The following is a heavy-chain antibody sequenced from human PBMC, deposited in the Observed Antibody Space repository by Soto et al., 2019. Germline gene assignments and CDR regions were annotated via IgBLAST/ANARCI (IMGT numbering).Heavy chain of an antibody. CDR1: GFTFSSYA. Sequence: QVQLVESGGGVVQPGRSLRLSCAASGFTFSSYAMHWVRQAPGKGLEWVAVISYDGSNKYYADSVKGRFTISRDNSKNTLYQQMISLRAEDTAVYYCAIDRYCSSTSCPPVFYYGMDVWGQGTTVTVSS. CDR2: ISYDGSNK. J-gene: IGHJ6*02. V-gene: IGHV3-30-3*01. CDR3: AIDRYCSSTSCPPVFYYGMDV. D-gene: IGHD2-2*01.